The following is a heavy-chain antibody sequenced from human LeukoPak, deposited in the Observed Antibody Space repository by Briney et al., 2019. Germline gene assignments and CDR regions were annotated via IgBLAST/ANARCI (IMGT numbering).Heavy chain of an antibody. CDR2: TYFSGIT. V-gene: IGHV4-59*01. J-gene: IGHJ6*02. D-gene: IGHD6-6*01. CDR3: ARDGGYSGSSHEYYYYGMDV. Sequence: SETLSLTCTVSGGSIRSDYWSRISPTPEKGLWWIGYTYFSGITKYNPSLKSRVTISVDTTKNHFSLKLSSVTAADTAVYYCARDGGYSGSSHEYYYYGMDVWGQGTTVTVSS. CDR1: GGSIRSDY.